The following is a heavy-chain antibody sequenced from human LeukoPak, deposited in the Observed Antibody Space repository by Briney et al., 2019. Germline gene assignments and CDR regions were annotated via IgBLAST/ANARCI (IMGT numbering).Heavy chain of an antibody. CDR2: ISYDGSNK. J-gene: IGHJ4*02. V-gene: IGHV3-30-3*01. CDR3: ARELTGYSSSWYMGY. Sequence: GGCLRLSCAASGFTFTSYAMHWVRQAPGKGLEWVAVISYDGSNKYYADSVKGRFTISRDNSKNTLYLQMNSLRAEDTAVYYCARELTGYSSSWYMGYWGQGTLVTVSS. CDR1: GFTFTSYA. D-gene: IGHD6-13*01.